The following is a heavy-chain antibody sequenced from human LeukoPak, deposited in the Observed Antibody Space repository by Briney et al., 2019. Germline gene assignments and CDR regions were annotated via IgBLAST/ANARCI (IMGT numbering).Heavy chain of an antibody. CDR1: GFTFSSYS. CDR2: INGDGSST. V-gene: IGHV3-74*01. D-gene: IGHD1-26*01. Sequence: GWSLRLSCAATGFTFSSYSMHWVRKAAGKGLGWVSRINGDGSSTTYADSVKGRFTISRDNAKNTLYMQMNSLRAEDTAVYYCARGGTDDDFDIWGQGTMVTVSS. CDR3: ARGGTDDDFDI. J-gene: IGHJ3*02.